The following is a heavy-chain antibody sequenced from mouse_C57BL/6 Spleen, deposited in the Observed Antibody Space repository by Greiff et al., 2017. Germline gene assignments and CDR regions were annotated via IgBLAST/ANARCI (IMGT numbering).Heavy chain of an antibody. V-gene: IGHV1-15*01. CDR3: TRSDYYGSSYWFAY. D-gene: IGHD1-1*01. Sequence: VQLQQSGAELVRPGASVTLSCKASGYTFTDYEMHWVKQTPVHGLEWIGAIDPETGGTAYNQKFKGKAILTADKSSSTAYMELRSLTSEASAVYYCTRSDYYGSSYWFAYWGQGTLVTVSA. J-gene: IGHJ3*01. CDR1: GYTFTDYE. CDR2: IDPETGGT.